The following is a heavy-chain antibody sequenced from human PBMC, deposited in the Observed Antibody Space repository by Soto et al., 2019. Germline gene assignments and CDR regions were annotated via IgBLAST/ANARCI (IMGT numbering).Heavy chain of an antibody. CDR1: GFTFSDYA. CDR2: ISTSGGAT. D-gene: IGHD3-16*01. V-gene: IGHV3-23*01. CDR3: AKDHWGSY. Sequence: ESLRLSCAASGFTFSDYAMSWVRLAPGKGLEWLSAISTSGGATYYADSVKGRFTISRDNSKNTLFLQMNSLRAEDTAVYYCAKDHWGSYSGQGTLVTVSS. J-gene: IGHJ4*02.